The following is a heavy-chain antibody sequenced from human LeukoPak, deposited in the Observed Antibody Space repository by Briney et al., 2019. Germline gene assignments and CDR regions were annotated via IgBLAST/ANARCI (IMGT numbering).Heavy chain of an antibody. CDR1: GFTFSSYA. Sequence: PGRSLRLSCAASGFTFSSYAMHWVRQAPGKGLEWVAVISYDGSNKYYADSVKGRFTISRDNSKNTLYLQMNSLRAEDTAVYYCARVAAAGLPITDAFDIWGQGTMVTVSS. CDR3: ARVAAAGLPITDAFDI. V-gene: IGHV3-30-3*01. CDR2: ISYDGSNK. J-gene: IGHJ3*02. D-gene: IGHD6-13*01.